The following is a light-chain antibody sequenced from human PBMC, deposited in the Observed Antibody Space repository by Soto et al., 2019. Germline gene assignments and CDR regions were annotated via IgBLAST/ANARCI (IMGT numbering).Light chain of an antibody. CDR3: KKYYRGTWT. CDR1: QIVLHSSNNKNY. Sequence: DIVMIQPPDSLAVFLGERATITCKSGQIVLHSSNNKNYLAWYQQKSGQPPKLLIYWASTRESGVPDRFSGSGSGTDFTLTISSLQAEEVAVYYCKKYYRGTWTVGNGNKVAIK. J-gene: IGKJ1*01. V-gene: IGKV4-1*01. CDR2: WAS.